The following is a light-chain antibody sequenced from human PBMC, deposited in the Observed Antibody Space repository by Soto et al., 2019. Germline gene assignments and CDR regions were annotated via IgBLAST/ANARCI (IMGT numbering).Light chain of an antibody. CDR2: DAS. CDR1: QSISTW. CDR3: QQYNSYSLWT. J-gene: IGKJ1*01. V-gene: IGKV1-5*01. Sequence: DIQMTQSPSTLSASVGDRVTITCRASQSISTWLAWYQQKPGKAPELLISDASSLESGVPSRFSGSGSGAEFTLTISSLQPDDVATYYCQQYNSYSLWTFGQGTKVEIK.